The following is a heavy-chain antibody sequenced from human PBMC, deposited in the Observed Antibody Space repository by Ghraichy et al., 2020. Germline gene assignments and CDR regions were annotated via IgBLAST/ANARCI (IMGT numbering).Heavy chain of an antibody. Sequence: LSLTCAASGFTFTTYGMHWVRQAPGKGLEWVANVWYDGTNKYYADSMKGRFTISRDNSKNTVYLQMNNLRAEDTAVYYCARDQSNRYFDYWGQGTLVTVSS. CDR3: ARDQSNRYFDY. CDR2: VWYDGTNK. CDR1: GFTFTTYG. J-gene: IGHJ4*02. V-gene: IGHV3-33*01. D-gene: IGHD2-8*01.